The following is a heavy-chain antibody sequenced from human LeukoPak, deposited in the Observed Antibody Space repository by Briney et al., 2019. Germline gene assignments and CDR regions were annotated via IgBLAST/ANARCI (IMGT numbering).Heavy chain of an antibody. CDR2: ISGSGGST. CDR3: ANAGYSSGWYVGYYFDY. J-gene: IGHJ4*02. D-gene: IGHD6-19*01. V-gene: IGHV3-23*01. Sequence: PGGSLRLSCAASGFTFSSYAMSWVRQAPGKGLEWVSAISGSGGSTYYADSVKGRFTISRDNSKNTLYLQMNSLRAEDTAVYYYANAGYSSGWYVGYYFDYWGQGTLVTVSS. CDR1: GFTFSSYA.